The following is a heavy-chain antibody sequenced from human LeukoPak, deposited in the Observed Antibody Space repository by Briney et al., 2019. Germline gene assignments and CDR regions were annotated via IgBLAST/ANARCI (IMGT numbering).Heavy chain of an antibody. CDR1: GFTFSSYG. V-gene: IGHV3-33*01. D-gene: IGHD4-17*01. CDR2: IWYDGSNK. J-gene: IGHJ3*02. Sequence: GGSLRLSCAASGFTFSSYGMHWVRQAPGKGLEWVAVIWYDGSNKYYADSVKGRFTISRDNSKNALYLQMNSLRAEDTAVYYCARDGADYGDYGGGQDAFDIWGQGTMVAVSS. CDR3: ARDGADYGDYGGGQDAFDI.